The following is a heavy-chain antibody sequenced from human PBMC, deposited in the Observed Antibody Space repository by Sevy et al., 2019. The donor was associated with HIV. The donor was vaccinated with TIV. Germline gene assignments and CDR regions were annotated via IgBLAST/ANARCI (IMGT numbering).Heavy chain of an antibody. J-gene: IGHJ6*02. D-gene: IGHD2-21*01. V-gene: IGHV3-7*01. CDR3: ARGWFLWGWEVFYYYYGMDV. CDR1: GFTFSSYW. CDR2: IKQDGSEK. Sequence: GGSLRLSCAASGFTFSSYWMSWVRQAPGKGLEWVANIKQDGSEKYYVDSVKGRFTISRDNAKNSLFLQMNSLRAEDTAVDYCARGWFLWGWEVFYYYYGMDVWGQGTTVTVSS.